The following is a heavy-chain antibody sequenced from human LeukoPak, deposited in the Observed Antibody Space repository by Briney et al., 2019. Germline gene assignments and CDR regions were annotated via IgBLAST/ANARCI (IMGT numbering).Heavy chain of an antibody. Sequence: SETLSLTCTVSGGSVSSGSYYRSWIRQPPGKGLEWIGYIYYSGSTYYNPSLKSRVTISLDTSKNQFSLKLSSVTAADTAVYYCARTLDSSGYYYDYWGQGTLVTVSS. J-gene: IGHJ4*02. CDR2: IYYSGST. CDR1: GGSVSSGSYY. CDR3: ARTLDSSGYYYDY. D-gene: IGHD3-22*01. V-gene: IGHV4-61*01.